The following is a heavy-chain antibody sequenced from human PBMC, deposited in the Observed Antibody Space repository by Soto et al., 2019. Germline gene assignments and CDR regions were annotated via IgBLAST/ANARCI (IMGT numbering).Heavy chain of an antibody. CDR1: RYTFTSYD. CDR3: ARRSSTYLNEINDAP. CDR2: IKTDSGDT. V-gene: IGHV1-2*02. J-gene: IGHJ5*02. Sequence: QVQLVQSGAEVKRPGASVRVSCRASRYTFTSYDIYWVRQAPGQGLEWMGWIKTDSGDTDYAQNFQGRVTMTRDTSINTAYMELNNLVSDDTAVYYCARRSSTYLNEINDAPWGQGTLVTVSS. D-gene: IGHD1-1*01.